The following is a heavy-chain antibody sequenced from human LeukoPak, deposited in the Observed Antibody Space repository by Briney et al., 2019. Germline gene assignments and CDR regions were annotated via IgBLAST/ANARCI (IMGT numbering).Heavy chain of an antibody. J-gene: IGHJ6*02. V-gene: IGHV3-74*01. Sequence: PGGSLRLSCAASGFTFSNYWMHWVRQAPGKGPVWVSRIKSDGSSTRFADSVQGRFTISRDNGKNTLYLQMNSLRDEDTAVYYCARDYGMDVWGQGTTVTVSS. CDR2: IKSDGSST. CDR3: ARDYGMDV. CDR1: GFTFSNYW.